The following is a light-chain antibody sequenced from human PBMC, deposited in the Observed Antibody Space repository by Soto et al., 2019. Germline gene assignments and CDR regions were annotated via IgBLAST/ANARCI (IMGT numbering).Light chain of an antibody. CDR3: QQYNSYSPTT. CDR1: QSISSW. Sequence: DIQMTQSPSTLSASVGDRVTITCRASQSISSWLAWYQQKPGKAPKLLIYDASSLESGVPSRFSGSGSGTEFTLTLSSLQPDDFATYYCQQYNSYSPTTFGQGTKVEIK. V-gene: IGKV1-5*01. J-gene: IGKJ1*01. CDR2: DAS.